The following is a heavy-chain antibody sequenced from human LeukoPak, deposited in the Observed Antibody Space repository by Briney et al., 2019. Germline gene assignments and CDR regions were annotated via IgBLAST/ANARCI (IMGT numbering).Heavy chain of an antibody. D-gene: IGHD3-10*01. Sequence: GRSLRLSCAASGFTFDDYAMHWVRQAPGKGLEWVSLISWDGGSTYYADSVKGRFTISRDNSKNSLYLQMNSLRAEDTALYYCAKNMVRGGNYYYYMDVWGKGTTVTVSS. V-gene: IGHV3-43D*03. CDR1: GFTFDDYA. J-gene: IGHJ6*03. CDR3: AKNMVRGGNYYYYMDV. CDR2: ISWDGGST.